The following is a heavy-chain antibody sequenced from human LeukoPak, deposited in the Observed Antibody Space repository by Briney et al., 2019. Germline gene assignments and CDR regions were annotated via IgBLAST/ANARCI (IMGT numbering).Heavy chain of an antibody. CDR1: GGSISSSSYY. CDR3: ARDSPWDFWSGYGQTVDWFDP. Sequence: PSETLSLTCTVSGGSISSSSYYWGWIRQPPGKGLEWIGSIYYSGRTYYNPSLKSRVTISVDTSKNQFSLKLSSVTAADTAVYYCARDSPWDFWSGYGQTVDWFDPWGQGTLVTVPS. CDR2: IYYSGRT. V-gene: IGHV4-39*07. D-gene: IGHD3-3*01. J-gene: IGHJ5*02.